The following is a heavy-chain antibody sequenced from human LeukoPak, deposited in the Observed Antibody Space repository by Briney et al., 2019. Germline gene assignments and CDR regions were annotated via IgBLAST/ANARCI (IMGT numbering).Heavy chain of an antibody. Sequence: ASVKVSCKASGYPFTSYDINWVRQAPGQGLEWMGWINPNSGSTDSAQKFQGRVTMTANTSISTAYMELNNLGSEDTAVYYCARLVGCGSTNCYSPDNWFDPWGQGTLVTVSS. CDR1: GYPFTSYD. D-gene: IGHD2-2*01. CDR2: INPNSGST. V-gene: IGHV1-8*02. J-gene: IGHJ5*02. CDR3: ARLVGCGSTNCYSPDNWFDP.